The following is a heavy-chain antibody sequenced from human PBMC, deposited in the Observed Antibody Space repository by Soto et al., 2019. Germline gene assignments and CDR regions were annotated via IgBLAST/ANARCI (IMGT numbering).Heavy chain of an antibody. CDR1: GYTFTSYA. Sequence: VASVKVSCKASGYTFTSYAMHWVRQAPGQRLEWMGWINAGNGNTKYSQKFQGRVTITRDTSASTAYMELSSLRSEDTAVYYCARGGYSGYDFYYMDVWGKGTTVTVSS. CDR2: INAGNGNT. V-gene: IGHV1-3*01. D-gene: IGHD5-12*01. CDR3: ARGGYSGYDFYYMDV. J-gene: IGHJ6*03.